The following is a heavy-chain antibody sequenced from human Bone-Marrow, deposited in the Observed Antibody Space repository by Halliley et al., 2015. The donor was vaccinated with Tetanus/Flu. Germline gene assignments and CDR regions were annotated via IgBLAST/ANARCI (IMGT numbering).Heavy chain of an antibody. V-gene: IGHV1-46*01. Sequence: IVHPSGVTTIYADNLQGRVTMTRDPSTSTLYMELSSLTSEDTAMYYCARAREVSNTIGYYFDYWGQGTLVTVSS. CDR2: VHPSGVTT. J-gene: IGHJ4*02. CDR3: ARAREVSNTIGYYFDY.